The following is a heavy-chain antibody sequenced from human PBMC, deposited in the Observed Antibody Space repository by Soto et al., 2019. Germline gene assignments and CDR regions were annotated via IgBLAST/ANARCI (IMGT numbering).Heavy chain of an antibody. CDR1: GGSFIGYY. J-gene: IGHJ4*02. Sequence: SETLSLTCAVYGGSFIGYYWSWSRQPPGKGLEWIGEINHSGSTNYNPSLKSRVTISVDTSKNQFSLKLSSVTAADTAVYYCARRHQGYYFDYWGQGTLVTVSS. V-gene: IGHV4-34*01. CDR3: ARRHQGYYFDY. CDR2: INHSGST.